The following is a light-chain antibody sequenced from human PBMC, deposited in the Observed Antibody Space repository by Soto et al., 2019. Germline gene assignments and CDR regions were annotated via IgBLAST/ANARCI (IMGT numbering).Light chain of an antibody. CDR1: NSDVGGYKF. CDR3: GAYRSGATLV. Sequence: QSALTQPASVSASPGQSITIPCTGTNSDVGGYKFVSWYHQHPDKAPKLLIFDVSNRPSGVSNRFSGSKSGNTASLTISGLQVEDEGDYYCGAYRSGATLVFGGGTKLTVL. J-gene: IGLJ2*01. CDR2: DVS. V-gene: IGLV2-14*01.